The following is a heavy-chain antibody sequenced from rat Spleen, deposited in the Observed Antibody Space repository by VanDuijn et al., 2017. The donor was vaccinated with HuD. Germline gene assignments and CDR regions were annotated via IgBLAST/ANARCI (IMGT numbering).Heavy chain of an antibody. Sequence: EVQLMESGGGLVQPGRSLKLSCAASGFTFSNYYMAWVRQAPTKGLEWVASISPSGGSTYYPDSVKGRFTISRDNAKSTLYLQMNSLRSEDTATYYCTSNNFDYWGQGVMVTVSS. CDR3: TSNNFDY. D-gene: IGHD1-10*01. V-gene: IGHV5-27*01. CDR2: ISPSGGST. J-gene: IGHJ2*01. CDR1: GFTFSNYY.